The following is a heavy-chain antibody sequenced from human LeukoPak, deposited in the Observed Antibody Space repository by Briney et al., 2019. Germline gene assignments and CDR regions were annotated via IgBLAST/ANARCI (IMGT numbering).Heavy chain of an antibody. J-gene: IGHJ4*02. Sequence: SVKVSCKASGGTFSSYAISWAQQAPGQGLEWMGGIIPIFGTANYAQKFQGRVTITTDESTSTAYMELSSLRSEDTAVYYCARGPSRVGWFIDYWGQGTLVTVSS. V-gene: IGHV1-69*05. CDR2: IIPIFGTA. D-gene: IGHD3-3*01. CDR1: GGTFSSYA. CDR3: ARGPSRVGWFIDY.